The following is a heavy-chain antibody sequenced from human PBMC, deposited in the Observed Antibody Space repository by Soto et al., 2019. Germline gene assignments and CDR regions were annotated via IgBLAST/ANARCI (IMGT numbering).Heavy chain of an antibody. V-gene: IGHV1-3*01. CDR1: GYIFTNYA. CDR2: INPDNGNT. CDR3: ARRAHGAYDFDY. J-gene: IGHJ4*02. D-gene: IGHD5-12*01. Sequence: GASVKVSCKASGYIFTNYALHWVRQAPGQRLEWMGWINPDNGNTKYSQKFQGRVTITRDTSATTAYMELASLRSEDTAVYYCARRAHGAYDFDYWGQGTLVTVSS.